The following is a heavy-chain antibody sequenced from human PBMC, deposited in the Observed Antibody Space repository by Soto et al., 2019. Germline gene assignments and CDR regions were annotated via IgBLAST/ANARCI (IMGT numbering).Heavy chain of an antibody. Sequence: QLQLQESGPGLVKPSETLSLTCTVSGGSISSSSYYWGWIRQPPGKGLEWIGSIYYSGSTYYNPSLKSRVTISVDTSKNQCSLKLSSVTAADTAVYYCARGYSSGWYYFDYWGQGTLVTVSS. V-gene: IGHV4-39*01. CDR2: IYYSGST. CDR3: ARGYSSGWYYFDY. J-gene: IGHJ4*02. CDR1: GGSISSSSYY. D-gene: IGHD6-19*01.